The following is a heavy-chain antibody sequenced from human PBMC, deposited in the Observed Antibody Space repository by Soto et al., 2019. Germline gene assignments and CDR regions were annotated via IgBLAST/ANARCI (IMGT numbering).Heavy chain of an antibody. V-gene: IGHV3-33*01. CDR3: ARDSLDFWSGYYKNAFDI. D-gene: IGHD3-3*01. Sequence: QVQLVESGGGVVQPGRSLRLSCAASGFTFSSYGMHWVRQAPGKGRGGVAVIWYDGSNKYYADSVKGRFTISRDNSKNTLYLQMNSLRAEDTAVYYCARDSLDFWSGYYKNAFDIWGQGTMVTVSS. J-gene: IGHJ3*02. CDR1: GFTFSSYG. CDR2: IWYDGSNK.